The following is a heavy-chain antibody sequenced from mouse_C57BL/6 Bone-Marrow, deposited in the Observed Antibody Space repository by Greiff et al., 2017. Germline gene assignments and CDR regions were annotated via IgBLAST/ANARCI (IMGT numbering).Heavy chain of an antibody. D-gene: IGHD1-1*01. Sequence: QVQLQQPGAELVMPGASVKLSCKASGYTFTSYWMQWVKQRPGQGLEWIGEIDPSDSYTNYNQKFKGKATLTVDTSSSTAYMQLSSLTSEDSAVYYCARGGLRLYYFDYWGQGTTLTVSS. V-gene: IGHV1-50*01. J-gene: IGHJ2*01. CDR2: IDPSDSYT. CDR1: GYTFTSYW. CDR3: ARGGLRLYYFDY.